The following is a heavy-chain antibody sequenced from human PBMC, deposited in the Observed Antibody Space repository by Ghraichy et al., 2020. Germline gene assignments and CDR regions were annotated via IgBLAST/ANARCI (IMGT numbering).Heavy chain of an antibody. J-gene: IGHJ5*02. CDR1: GFSLNEPRMG. V-gene: IGHV2-26*01. Sequence: SGPTLVKPTETLTLTCTVSGFSLNEPRMGVGWIRQPPGKALEWLAHIDEGPYSRVLNSRVTISNDTSKSQVVLTMANMDPGDTATYYCARGLSGYGGYDSWGQGTLVTVSS. CDR2: IDEG. CDR3: ARGLSGYGGYDS. D-gene: IGHD5-12*01.